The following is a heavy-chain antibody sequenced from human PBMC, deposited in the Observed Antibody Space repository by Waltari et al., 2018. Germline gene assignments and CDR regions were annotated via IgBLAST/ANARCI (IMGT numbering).Heavy chain of an antibody. CDR1: GFTFSSYG. CDR3: AKAPTPGAYRFDP. J-gene: IGHJ5*02. Sequence: QVQLVESGGGVVQPGGSLRLSCAASGFTFSSYGMHWVRQAPGKGLEWVGFIRYDGSNKYYADSVKGRFTISRDNSKNTLYLQMNSLRAEDTAVYYCAKAPTPGAYRFDPWGQGTLVTVSS. D-gene: IGHD2-2*02. CDR2: IRYDGSNK. V-gene: IGHV3-30*02.